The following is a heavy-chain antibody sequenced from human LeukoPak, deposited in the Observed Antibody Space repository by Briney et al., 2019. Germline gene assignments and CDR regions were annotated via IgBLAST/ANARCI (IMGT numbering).Heavy chain of an antibody. CDR2: IWYDGSNK. CDR1: GFTFSSYG. Sequence: GGSLRLSCAASGFTFSSYGMHWVRQAPGKALEGGAVIWYDGSNKYYADSVKGRFTISRDNSKNTLYLQMNSLRAEDTAVYYCAKENSYPYYYMDVWGKGTTVTVSS. J-gene: IGHJ6*03. V-gene: IGHV3-33*06. CDR3: AKENSYPYYYMDV. D-gene: IGHD5-18*01.